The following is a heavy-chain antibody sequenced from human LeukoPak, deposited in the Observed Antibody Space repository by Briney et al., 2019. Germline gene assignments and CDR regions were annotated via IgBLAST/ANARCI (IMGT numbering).Heavy chain of an antibody. CDR1: GGSISSYC. CDR2: IYYSGST. Sequence: SETLSLTCTVSGGSISSYCWSWIRQPPGKGLEWIGYIYYSGSTNYNPSLKSRVTISVDTSKNQFSLKLSSVTAADTAVYYCARRPGSSGYDPWFDPWGQGTLVTVSS. V-gene: IGHV4-59*01. D-gene: IGHD3-22*01. J-gene: IGHJ5*02. CDR3: ARRPGSSGYDPWFDP.